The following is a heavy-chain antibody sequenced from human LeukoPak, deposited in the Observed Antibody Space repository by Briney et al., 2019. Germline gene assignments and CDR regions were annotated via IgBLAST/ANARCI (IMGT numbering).Heavy chain of an antibody. D-gene: IGHD6-13*01. CDR1: GFTITDHH. V-gene: IGHV3-72*01. Sequence: GGSLRLSCAASGFTITDHHMDWVRQPPGKGMEWVGRSQTTKPNSCTTEYAASVKGRFTISRDDSKNSLYLQFNGLKTEETSGYYCVRVVTTSSGWYHFDNWGQGTLVTVSS. CDR2: SQTTKPNSCTT. J-gene: IGHJ4*02. CDR3: VRVVTTSSGWYHFDN.